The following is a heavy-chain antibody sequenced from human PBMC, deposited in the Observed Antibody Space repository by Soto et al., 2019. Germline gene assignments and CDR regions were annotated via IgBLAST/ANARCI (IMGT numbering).Heavy chain of an antibody. CDR2: IRSKAYGGTT. CDR1: GFTFGDYA. V-gene: IGHV3-49*04. Sequence: GGSLRLSCTASGFTFGDYAMSWVRQAPGKGLEWVGFIRSKAYGGTTEYAASVKGRFTISRDDSKSIAYLQMNSLKTEDTAVYYCTREGQLGSYYYYGMDVWGQGTTVTVSS. D-gene: IGHD6-13*01. J-gene: IGHJ6*02. CDR3: TREGQLGSYYYYGMDV.